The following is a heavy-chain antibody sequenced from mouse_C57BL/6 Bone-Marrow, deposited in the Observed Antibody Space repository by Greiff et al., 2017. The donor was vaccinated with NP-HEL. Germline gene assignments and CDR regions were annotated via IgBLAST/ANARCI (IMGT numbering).Heavy chain of an antibody. Sequence: VQLQQSGPELARPWASVKISCQAFYTFSRRVHFAIRDTNYWMQWVKQRPGQGLEWIGAIYPGNGDTSYNQKFKGKATLTADKSSSTAYMQLSSLTYEDPAVYYCSTTVVDRYFDVWGTGTTVTVSS. J-gene: IGHJ1*03. D-gene: IGHD1-1*01. CDR3: YEDPAVYYCSTTVVDRYFDV. V-gene: IGHV1-87*01. CDR2: GQGLEWIG. CDR1: YTFSRRVH.